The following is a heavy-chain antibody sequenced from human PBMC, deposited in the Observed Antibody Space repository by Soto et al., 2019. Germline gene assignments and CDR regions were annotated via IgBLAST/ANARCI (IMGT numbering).Heavy chain of an antibody. V-gene: IGHV1-18*01. Sequence: WASVKVSCKASGYTFTTYGISWVRQAPGQGLEWMGWISAYNGNTKYAQKLQGGVTMTTDTSTSTAYMELRSLRSDDTAVYYCARDVIAVRPGWFDPWGQGTLVTVSS. D-gene: IGHD6-6*01. J-gene: IGHJ5*02. CDR1: GYTFTTYG. CDR3: ARDVIAVRPGWFDP. CDR2: ISAYNGNT.